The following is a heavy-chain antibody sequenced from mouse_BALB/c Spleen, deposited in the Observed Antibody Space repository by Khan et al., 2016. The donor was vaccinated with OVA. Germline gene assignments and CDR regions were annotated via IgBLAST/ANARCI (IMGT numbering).Heavy chain of an antibody. D-gene: IGHD2-14*01. CDR1: GYSFTGYT. V-gene: IGHV1-18*01. CDR3: AREGYRYDGAWFAY. CDR2: INPYNGGT. Sequence: VQLKESGPELVKPGASMKISCKASGYSFTGYTMNWVKQSHGKNLEWIGLINPYNGGTSYNQKFKGKATLTVDKSSSTAYMELLSLTSEDSAVYYCAREGYRYDGAWFAYWGQGTLVTVSA. J-gene: IGHJ3*01.